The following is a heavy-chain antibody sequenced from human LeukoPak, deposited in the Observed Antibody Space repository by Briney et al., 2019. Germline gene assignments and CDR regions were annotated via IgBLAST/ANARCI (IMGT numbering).Heavy chain of an antibody. CDR1: GFTFSSYA. CDR3: ARNGLGGYPLDY. J-gene: IGHJ4*02. Sequence: GGSLRLSCAASGFTFSSYAMHWVRQAPGKGLEWVAVISYDGSNKYYADFVKGRFTISRDNSKNTLYLQMNSLRAEDTAVYYCARNGLGGYPLDYWGQGTLVTVSS. CDR2: ISYDGSNK. V-gene: IGHV3-30*04. D-gene: IGHD3-10*01.